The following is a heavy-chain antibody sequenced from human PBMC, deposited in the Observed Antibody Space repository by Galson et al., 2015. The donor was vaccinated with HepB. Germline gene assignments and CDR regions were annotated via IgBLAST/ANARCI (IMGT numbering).Heavy chain of an antibody. J-gene: IGHJ6*02. V-gene: IGHV1-69*13. CDR3: ARGGGARHGMDV. Sequence: SVKVSCKASGGTFSSYAISWVRQAPGQGLEWMGGIIPIFGTANYAQKFQGRVAITADESTSTAYMELSSLRSEDTAVYYCARGGGARHGMDVWGQGTTVTVSS. CDR2: IIPIFGTA. D-gene: IGHD1-26*01. CDR1: GGTFSSYA.